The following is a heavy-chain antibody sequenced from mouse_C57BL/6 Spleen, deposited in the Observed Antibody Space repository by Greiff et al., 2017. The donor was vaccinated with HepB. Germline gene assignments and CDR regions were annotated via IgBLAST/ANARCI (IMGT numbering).Heavy chain of an antibody. CDR3: ASAGDGYDVLLYY. Sequence: EVQLQQSGPVLVKPGASVKMSCKASGYTFTDYYMNWVKQSHGKSLEWIGVINPYNGGTSYNQKFKGKATLTVDKTSSTAYMELNSLTSEDSAVYYWASAGDGYDVLLYYWGQGTTLTVSS. CDR1: GYTFTDYY. J-gene: IGHJ2*01. V-gene: IGHV1-19*01. CDR2: INPYNGGT. D-gene: IGHD2-2*01.